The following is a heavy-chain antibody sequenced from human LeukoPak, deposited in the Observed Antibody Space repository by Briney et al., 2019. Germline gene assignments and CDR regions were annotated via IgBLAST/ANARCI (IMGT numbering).Heavy chain of an antibody. CDR3: AKDLEVTYGGSYFY. D-gene: IGHD1-26*01. CDR1: GFTFSSYA. Sequence: GGSLRLSCAASGFTFSSYAMSWVRQAPGKGLEWVSAISGSGGSTYYADSVKGRFTISRDNSKNTLYLQVNSLRAEDTAVYYCAKDLEVTYGGSYFYWGQGTLVTVSS. V-gene: IGHV3-23*01. CDR2: ISGSGGST. J-gene: IGHJ4*02.